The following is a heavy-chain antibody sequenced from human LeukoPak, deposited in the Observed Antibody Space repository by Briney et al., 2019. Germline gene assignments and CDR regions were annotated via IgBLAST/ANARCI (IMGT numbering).Heavy chain of an antibody. CDR3: AKGPGSSSSGTLGNFDY. Sequence: GGSLRLSCVASGYTFNNHAMRSVRQAPGKGLEWVSSISGSGGTTYYADSVKGRFTISRDHSKTTLYLQINSLRAEDTALYYCAKGPGSSSSGTLGNFDYWGQGTLVTVSS. J-gene: IGHJ4*02. V-gene: IGHV3-23*01. CDR2: ISGSGGTT. D-gene: IGHD6-6*01. CDR1: GYTFNNHA.